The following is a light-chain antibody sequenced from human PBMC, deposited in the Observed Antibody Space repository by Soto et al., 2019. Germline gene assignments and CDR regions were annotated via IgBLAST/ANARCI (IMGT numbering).Light chain of an antibody. Sequence: EIVLTQSPATLSLSPGERTTLSCRASQSVGTYLAWYHQKPGQAPRLLIYDASNKATGIPARFSGSGSGTDFTLTISSLEPEDFAFYYCQQRNDWPWTFGQGTQVEIK. CDR2: DAS. CDR3: QQRNDWPWT. CDR1: QSVGTY. V-gene: IGKV3-11*01. J-gene: IGKJ1*01.